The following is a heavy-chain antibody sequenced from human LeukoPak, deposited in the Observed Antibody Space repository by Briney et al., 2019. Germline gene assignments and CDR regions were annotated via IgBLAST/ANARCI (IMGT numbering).Heavy chain of an antibody. CDR3: AREAHEYDDSPPP. Sequence: GGSLRLSCAASGFTFSISAMHWVRQAPGKGLEWVAVISYDGTNKYYADSVKGRFTISRDNSENRLYLQMNSLRPEDTAVYYCAREAHEYDDSPPPWGQGTLVTVSS. D-gene: IGHD4-17*01. CDR2: ISYDGTNK. CDR1: GFTFSISA. V-gene: IGHV3-30*04. J-gene: IGHJ4*02.